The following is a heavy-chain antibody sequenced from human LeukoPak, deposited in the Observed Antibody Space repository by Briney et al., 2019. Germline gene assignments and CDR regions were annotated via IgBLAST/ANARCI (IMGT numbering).Heavy chain of an antibody. D-gene: IGHD2-15*01. CDR2: MNPNSGNT. CDR1: GYTFISYD. Sequence: ASVNVSCKASGYTFISYDINWVRQATGQGLEWMGWMNPNSGNTGYAQKFQGRVTSTSNTSISTAYMELSSLRSEDTAVYYCARGPGCISGSCPYYFDYWGQGTVVSVSS. CDR3: ARGPGCISGSCPYYFDY. J-gene: IGHJ4*02. V-gene: IGHV1-8*03.